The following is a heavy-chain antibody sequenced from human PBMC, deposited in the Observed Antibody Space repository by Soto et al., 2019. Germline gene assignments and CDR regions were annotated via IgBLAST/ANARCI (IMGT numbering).Heavy chain of an antibody. CDR3: ARDQWAEDCTNGVCYPSRRCMDV. CDR2: ISSSSSTI. D-gene: IGHD2-8*01. Sequence: GGSLRLSCAASGFTFSSYSMNWVRQAPGKGLEWVSYISSSSSTIYYADSVKGRFTISRDNAKNSLYLQMNSLRDEDKAVYYCARDQWAEDCTNGVCYPSRRCMDVWGQGTTVTVSS. V-gene: IGHV3-48*02. J-gene: IGHJ6*02. CDR1: GFTFSSYS.